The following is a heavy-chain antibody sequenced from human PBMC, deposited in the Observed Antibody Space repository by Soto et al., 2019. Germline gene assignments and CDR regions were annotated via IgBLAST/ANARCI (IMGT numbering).Heavy chain of an antibody. V-gene: IGHV3-21*01. Sequence: GGSLRLSCAASGFTFSSYSMNWVSQAPGKGLEWISSISSSSSYIYYADSVKGRFTISRDNAKNSLYLQMNSLRAEDTAVYYCARGAAAGSQYYYGMDVWGQGTTVTVSS. CDR2: ISSSSSYI. D-gene: IGHD6-13*01. J-gene: IGHJ6*02. CDR1: GFTFSSYS. CDR3: ARGAAAGSQYYYGMDV.